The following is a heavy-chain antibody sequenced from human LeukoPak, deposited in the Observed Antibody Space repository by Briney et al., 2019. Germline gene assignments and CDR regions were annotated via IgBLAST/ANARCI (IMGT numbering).Heavy chain of an antibody. J-gene: IGHJ4*02. CDR1: GFTFSSYT. CDR2: IATSDGNT. V-gene: IGHV3-23*01. CDR3: AKDGGLWVSAHWGDS. Sequence: GGSLRLSCAASGFTFSSYTMSWVRQAPGKGLEWVSTIATSDGNTYYADSVKGRFTVSRDNSKNTLYLQMNSLRAEDTAVYYCAKDGGLWVSAHWGDSWGRGTLVTASS. D-gene: IGHD7-27*01.